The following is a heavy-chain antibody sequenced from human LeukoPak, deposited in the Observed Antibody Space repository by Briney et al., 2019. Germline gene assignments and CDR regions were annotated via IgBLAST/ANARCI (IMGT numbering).Heavy chain of an antibody. J-gene: IGHJ3*02. CDR2: IYYSGST. CDR3: AGGEMATIEDAFDI. CDR1: GGSISSYY. Sequence: PSETLSLTCTVSGGSISSYYWSWIRQPPGKGLEWIGYIYYSGSTNYNPSLESRVTISVDTSKNQFSLKLSSVTAADTAVYYCAGGEMATIEDAFDIWGQGTMVTVSS. D-gene: IGHD5-24*01. V-gene: IGHV4-59*01.